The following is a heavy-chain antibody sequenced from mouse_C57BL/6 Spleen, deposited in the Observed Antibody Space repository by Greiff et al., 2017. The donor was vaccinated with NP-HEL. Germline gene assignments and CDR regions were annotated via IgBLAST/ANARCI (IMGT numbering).Heavy chain of an antibody. Sequence: VMLVESGPGLVAPSQSLSITCTVSGFSLTSYGVHWVRQPPGKGLEWLVVIWSDGSTTYNSALKSRLSISKDNSKSQVFLKMNRLQTDDTAMYYCARHETGTRDYAMDYWGQGTSVTVSS. CDR3: ARHETGTRDYAMDY. J-gene: IGHJ4*01. CDR1: GFSLTSYG. D-gene: IGHD4-1*01. CDR2: IWSDGST. V-gene: IGHV2-6-1*01.